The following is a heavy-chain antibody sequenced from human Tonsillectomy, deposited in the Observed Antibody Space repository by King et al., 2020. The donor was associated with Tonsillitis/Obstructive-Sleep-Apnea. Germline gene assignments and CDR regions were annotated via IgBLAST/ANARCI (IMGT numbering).Heavy chain of an antibody. V-gene: IGHV3-48*02. J-gene: IGHJ4*02. CDR2: ISSSSSTI. Sequence: VQLVESGGGLVQPGGSLRLSCAASGFTFSNYTMNWVRQVPGKGLEWVSYISSSSSTIYYADSVKGRFTISRDNAKNSLYLQMNSLRDEDTAVYYCARDCAASIAARTDYWGQGTLVTVSS. D-gene: IGHD6-6*01. CDR3: ARDCAASIAARTDY. CDR1: GFTFSNYT.